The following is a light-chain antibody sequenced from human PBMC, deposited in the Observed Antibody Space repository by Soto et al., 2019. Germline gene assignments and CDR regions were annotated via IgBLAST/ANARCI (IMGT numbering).Light chain of an antibody. V-gene: IGKV1-5*01. CDR2: DAS. J-gene: IGKJ1*01. Sequence: DIQMTQSPSTLSASVGDRVTITCRASQSIGNWLAWYQQKPGKAPNLLIYDASSLESGVPSRFSGSGSGTEFTLTISSLQPDDFATYYCQQYNSYASTFGHGTKVEVK. CDR1: QSIGNW. CDR3: QQYNSYAST.